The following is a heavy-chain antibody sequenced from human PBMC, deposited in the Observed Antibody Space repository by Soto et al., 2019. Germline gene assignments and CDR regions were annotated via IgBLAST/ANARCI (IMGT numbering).Heavy chain of an antibody. CDR1: GFTFSSYG. V-gene: IGHV3-30*18. D-gene: IGHD3-16*01. Sequence: PGGSLRLSCAASGFTFSSYGMHWVRQAPGKGLEWVAVISYDGSNKYYADSVKGRFTISRDNSKNTLYLQMNSLRAEDTAVYYCAKVSRRDYYYYYYYMDVWGKGTTVTVSS. CDR3: AKVSRRDYYYYYYYMDV. CDR2: ISYDGSNK. J-gene: IGHJ6*03.